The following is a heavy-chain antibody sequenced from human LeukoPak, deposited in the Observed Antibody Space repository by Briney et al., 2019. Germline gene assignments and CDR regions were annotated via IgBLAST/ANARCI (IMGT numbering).Heavy chain of an antibody. J-gene: IGHJ4*02. D-gene: IGHD3-22*01. V-gene: IGHV1-18*01. CDR3: ARFGDYYYDSTTPGSVDY. CDR2: VSAYNGNT. Sequence: ASVTLSLKSSGYTFTSYGISWMRHAPAPGLEWVGWVSAYNGNTNYSQKLQGRVTITTDTSTSTAYLELRSLSSDDTAVYYCARFGDYYYDSTTPGSVDYWGQGTMVTVSS. CDR1: GYTFTSYG.